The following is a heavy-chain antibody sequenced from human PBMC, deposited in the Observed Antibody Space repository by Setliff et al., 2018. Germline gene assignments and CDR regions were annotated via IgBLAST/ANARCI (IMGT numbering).Heavy chain of an antibody. CDR2: IFYSDTA. CDR3: ARDRSTVIRGVTSFFYYYMDV. V-gene: IGHV4-59*01. J-gene: IGHJ6*03. Sequence: GKGLEWIGHIFYSDTAKYNPSLESRAAISVDSSKNQFSLKLRSVTAADTAVYYCARDRSTVIRGVTSFFYYYMDVWGGGTTVTGSS. D-gene: IGHD3-10*01.